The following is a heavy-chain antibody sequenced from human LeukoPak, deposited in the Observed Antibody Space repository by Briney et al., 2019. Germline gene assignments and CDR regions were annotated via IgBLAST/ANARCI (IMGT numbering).Heavy chain of an antibody. CDR1: GFTFSSYA. D-gene: IGHD5-12*01. J-gene: IGHJ4*02. CDR3: VKGNLRGYSGYVIFDY. CDR2: ISSNGGST. V-gene: IGHV3-64D*06. Sequence: PGGSLRLSCSASGFTFSSYAMHWVRQAPGKGLEYVSAISSNGGSTYYADSVEGRFTISRDNSKNTLYLQMSSLRAEDTAVYYCVKGNLRGYSGYVIFDYWGQGTLVTVSS.